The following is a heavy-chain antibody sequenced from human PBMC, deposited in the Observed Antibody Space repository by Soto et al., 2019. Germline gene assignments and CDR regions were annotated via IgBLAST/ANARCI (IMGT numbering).Heavy chain of an antibody. J-gene: IGHJ5*01. CDR3: ANLDSYSFDS. Sequence: RLSRTGPVSGGSLQVFFSFGNWARQHPGKGLEWIGYIYYSGTTHYNPSLKSRVAMSIDTSKSQFSLKLSSVTAADTDLYYCANLDSYSFDSWGQGTPVTVYS. D-gene: IGHD2-21*02. V-gene: IGHV4-31*03. CDR1: GGSLQVFFSF. CDR2: IYYSGTT.